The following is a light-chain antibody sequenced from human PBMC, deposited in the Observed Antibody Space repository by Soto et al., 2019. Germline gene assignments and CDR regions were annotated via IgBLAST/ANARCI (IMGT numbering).Light chain of an antibody. Sequence: EIVMTQSPGTLSVSPGERVTLSCRASQSVSSKLAWYQQKPGQAPRLLIHGASTRATGVPARFSGSGSGTQFTLTISGLQSDDLAVYFCQQYNIWPRTFGQGTKVEIK. CDR1: QSVSSK. CDR2: GAS. V-gene: IGKV3-15*01. J-gene: IGKJ1*01. CDR3: QQYNIWPRT.